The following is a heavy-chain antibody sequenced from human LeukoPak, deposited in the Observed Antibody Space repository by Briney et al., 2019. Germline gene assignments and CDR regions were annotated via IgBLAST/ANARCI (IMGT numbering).Heavy chain of an antibody. J-gene: IGHJ6*02. CDR3: AIPLSDNYYYYGMDV. CDR1: GGSISSGDYY. V-gene: IGHV4-39*07. CDR2: INHSGST. Sequence: SETLSLTCTVSGGSISSGDYYWSWIRQPPGKGLEWIGEINHSGSTNYNPSLKSRVTISVDTSKNQFSLKLSSVTAADTAVYYCAIPLSDNYYYYGMDVWGQGTTVTVSS.